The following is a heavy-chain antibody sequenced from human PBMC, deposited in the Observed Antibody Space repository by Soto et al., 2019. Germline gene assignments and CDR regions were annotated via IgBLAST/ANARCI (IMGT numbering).Heavy chain of an antibody. J-gene: IGHJ3*02. CDR2: IYYSGST. CDR1: GGSISSYY. Sequence: QVQLQESGPGLVKPSETLSLTCTVSGGSISSYYWSWIRQPPGKGLAWIGYIYYSGSTNYNPSLKSRVTISVDTYNNQFSLKLSSVTAADTAVYYCASADRQQPGDFDIWGQGTMVMVSS. D-gene: IGHD6-13*01. CDR3: ASADRQQPGDFDI. V-gene: IGHV4-59*08.